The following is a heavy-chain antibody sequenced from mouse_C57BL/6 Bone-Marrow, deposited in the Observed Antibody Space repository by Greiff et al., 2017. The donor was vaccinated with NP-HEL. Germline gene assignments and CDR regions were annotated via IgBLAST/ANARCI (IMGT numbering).Heavy chain of an antibody. Sequence: QVHLQQPGAELVKPGASVKMSCKASGYTFTSYWITWVKQRPGQGLEWIGDIYPGSGSTNYNEKFKSKATLTVDTSSSTAYMQLSSLTSEDAAVYYCASRDYAHEGYWGQGTTLTVSS. D-gene: IGHD1-1*02. CDR3: ASRDYAHEGY. J-gene: IGHJ2*01. CDR1: GYTFTSYW. CDR2: IYPGSGST. V-gene: IGHV1-55*01.